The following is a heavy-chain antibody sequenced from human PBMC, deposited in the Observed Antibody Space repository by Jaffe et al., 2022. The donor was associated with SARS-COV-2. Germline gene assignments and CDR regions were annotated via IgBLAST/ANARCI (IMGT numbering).Heavy chain of an antibody. D-gene: IGHD4-17*01. J-gene: IGHJ6*02. CDR2: ISYDGSNK. CDR1: GFTFSSYA. Sequence: QVQLVESGGGVVQPGRSLRLSCAASGFTFSSYAMHWVRQAPGKGLEWVAVISYDGSNKYYADSVKGRFTISRDNSKNTLYLQMNSLRAEDTAVYYCARDWERYGDYYYYGMDVWGQGTTVTVSS. V-gene: IGHV3-30-3*01. CDR3: ARDWERYGDYYYYGMDV.